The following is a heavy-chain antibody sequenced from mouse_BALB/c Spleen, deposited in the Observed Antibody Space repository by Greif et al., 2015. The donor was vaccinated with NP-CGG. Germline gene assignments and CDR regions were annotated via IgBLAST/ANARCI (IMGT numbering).Heavy chain of an antibody. Sequence: VHLVESGPELVKPGASVKISCKASGYAFSSSWMNWVKQRPGQGLEWIGRIYPGDGDTNYNGKFKGKATLTADKSSSTAYMQLSSLTSVDSAVYFCARGTVVGTFDVWGAGTTVTVSS. J-gene: IGHJ1*01. CDR2: IYPGDGDT. CDR3: ARGTVVGTFDV. V-gene: IGHV1-82*01. CDR1: GYAFSSSW. D-gene: IGHD1-1*01.